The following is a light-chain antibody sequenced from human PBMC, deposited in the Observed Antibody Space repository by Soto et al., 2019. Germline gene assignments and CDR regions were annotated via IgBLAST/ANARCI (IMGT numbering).Light chain of an antibody. CDR3: QQRSNWPIT. J-gene: IGKJ5*01. Sequence: EIVLTQSPATLSFSPGKRATLSCRASQSVSSYLAWYQQKPGQAPRLLIYDASNRATGIPARFSGSGSGTDFTLTISSLEPEDFAVYYCQQRSNWPITVGQGTRLEIK. CDR1: QSVSSY. CDR2: DAS. V-gene: IGKV3-11*01.